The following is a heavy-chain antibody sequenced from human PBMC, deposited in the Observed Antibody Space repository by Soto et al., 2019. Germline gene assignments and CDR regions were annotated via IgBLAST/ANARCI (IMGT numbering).Heavy chain of an antibody. J-gene: IGHJ4*02. V-gene: IGHV3-23*01. CDR1: GFTFSSYA. CDR3: AKDRYVPLGWNVPPPHFDY. CDR2: ISGSGGST. Sequence: EVQLLESGGGLVQPGGSLRLSCAASGFTFSSYAMSWVRQAPGKGLEWVSAISGSGGSTYYADSVKGRFTISRDNSKNTLYLQMNSLRAEDTAVYYCAKDRYVPLGWNVPPPHFDYWGQGTLVTVSS. D-gene: IGHD1-1*01.